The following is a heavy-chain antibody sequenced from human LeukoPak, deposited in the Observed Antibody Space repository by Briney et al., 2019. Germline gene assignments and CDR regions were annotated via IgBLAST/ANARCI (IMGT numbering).Heavy chain of an antibody. CDR3: AKATGNLGN. D-gene: IGHD1-1*01. CDR1: GFTFSSYA. V-gene: IGHV3-23*01. CDR2: ISNSDDNT. J-gene: IGHJ4*02. Sequence: GGSLRLSCAASGFTFSSYAMGWVRQAPGKGLEWVSTISNSDDNTYYTDSVKGRFTISRDNSKSTLYLQMISLTAEDTAIYYCAKATGNLGNWGQGTLVTVSS.